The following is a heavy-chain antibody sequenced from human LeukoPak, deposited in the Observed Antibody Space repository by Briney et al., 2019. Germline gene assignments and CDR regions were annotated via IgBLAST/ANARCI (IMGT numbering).Heavy chain of an antibody. CDR3: ARAGVVPAAISRAFDI. D-gene: IGHD2-2*02. CDR2: IYHNGDT. J-gene: IGHJ3*02. CDR1: GGSIISGDYY. V-gene: IGHV4-30-4*08. Sequence: SETLSLTCIVSGGSIISGDYYWSWIRQPPGKGLEWIGYIYHNGDTYYNPSLKSRVFISVDTSKNQFSLKLCSVTAADTAVYYCARAGVVPAAISRAFDIWGQGSVVTVSS.